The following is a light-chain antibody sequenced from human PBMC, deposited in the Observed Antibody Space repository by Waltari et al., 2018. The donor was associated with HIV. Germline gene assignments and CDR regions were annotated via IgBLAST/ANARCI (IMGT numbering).Light chain of an antibody. CDR2: SDT. CDR1: SSNIGSNT. J-gene: IGLJ2*01. V-gene: IGLV1-44*01. Sequence: QSVLTQPPSASGTPGQRVTISCSGSSSNIGSNTVNWYQQVPGTAPKLLIYSDTQRPSGVPDRFSGSKSGTSASLAISGLQSEDEADYYCAAWDDSLNGLVLFGGGTKLTVL. CDR3: AAWDDSLNGLVL.